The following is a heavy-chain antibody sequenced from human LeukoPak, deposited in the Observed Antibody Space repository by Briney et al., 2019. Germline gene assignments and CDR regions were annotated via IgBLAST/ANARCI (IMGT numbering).Heavy chain of an antibody. V-gene: IGHV4-59*01. J-gene: IGHJ4*02. Sequence: SETLSLTCTVSGGSISSYYWSWIRQPPGKGLEWIGYIYYSGSTNYNPSLKSRVTISVDTSKNQFSLKLSSVTAADTAVYYCAGELVAVAGTFDYWGQGTLVTVSS. D-gene: IGHD6-19*01. CDR3: AGELVAVAGTFDY. CDR1: GGSISSYY. CDR2: IYYSGST.